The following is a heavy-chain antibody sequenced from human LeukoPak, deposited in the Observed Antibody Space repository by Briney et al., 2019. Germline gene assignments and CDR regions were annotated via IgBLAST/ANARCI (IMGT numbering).Heavy chain of an antibody. CDR2: IYSGGST. Sequence: GGSLRLSCAASGFTVSSNYMTWVRQAPGKGLEWVSVIYSGGSTYYADSVKGRFTISRDNSKNTLFLQMNSLRAEVTAVYYCASSSGWYNSFDYWGLGTLVTVSS. V-gene: IGHV3-66*01. CDR3: ASSSGWYNSFDY. J-gene: IGHJ4*02. CDR1: GFTVSSNY. D-gene: IGHD6-19*01.